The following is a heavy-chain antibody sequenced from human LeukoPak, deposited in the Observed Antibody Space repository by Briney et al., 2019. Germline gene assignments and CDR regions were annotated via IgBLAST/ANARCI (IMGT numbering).Heavy chain of an antibody. Sequence: GGSLRLSCAASGFTFSTYSMNWVRQAPGKGLEWVSSISSSSSSYIYYADSVKGRFTISRDNAKNSLYLQMNSLRAEDTAVYYCARDRGYDAFDIWGQGTMVTVSS. CDR3: ARDRGYDAFDI. V-gene: IGHV3-21*01. CDR1: GFTFSTYS. D-gene: IGHD5-12*01. CDR2: ISSSSSSYI. J-gene: IGHJ3*02.